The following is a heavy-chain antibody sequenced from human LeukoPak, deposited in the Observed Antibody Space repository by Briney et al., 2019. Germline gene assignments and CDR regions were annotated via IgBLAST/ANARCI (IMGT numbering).Heavy chain of an antibody. D-gene: IGHD3-3*01. CDR1: GYTFTGYY. CDR2: INPNSGGT. Sequence: ASVKVSXKASGYTFTGYYMHWVRQAPGQGLEWMGWINPNSGGTNYAQKFQGRVTMTRDTSISTAYMELSRLRSDDTAVYYCARADFWSGYFPRRFDYWGQGTLVTVSS. V-gene: IGHV1-2*02. CDR3: ARADFWSGYFPRRFDY. J-gene: IGHJ4*02.